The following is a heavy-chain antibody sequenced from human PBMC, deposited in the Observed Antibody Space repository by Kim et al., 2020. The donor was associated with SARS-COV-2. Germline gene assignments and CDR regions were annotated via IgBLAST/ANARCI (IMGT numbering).Heavy chain of an antibody. Sequence: VKGRFTISRDNAKNSLYLQMNSLRAEDTAVYYCARVTSVVGSGSYYRFDYWGQGTLVTVSS. CDR3: ARVTSVVGSGSYYRFDY. V-gene: IGHV3-21*01. J-gene: IGHJ4*02. D-gene: IGHD3-10*01.